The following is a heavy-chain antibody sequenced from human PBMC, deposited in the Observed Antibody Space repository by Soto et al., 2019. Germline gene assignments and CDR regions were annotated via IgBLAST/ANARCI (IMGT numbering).Heavy chain of an antibody. V-gene: IGHV4-39*01. CDR1: GGSISSSSYY. CDR2: IYYSGST. D-gene: IGHD6-6*01. J-gene: IGHJ4*02. CDR3: ARIEYSSSSFDD. Sequence: PSETLSLTCTVSGGSISSSSYYWGWIRQPPGKGLEWIGSIYYSGSTYYNPSLKSRVTISVDTSKNQFSLKLSSVTAADTAVYNCARIEYSSSSFDDWGQGTLVTVSS.